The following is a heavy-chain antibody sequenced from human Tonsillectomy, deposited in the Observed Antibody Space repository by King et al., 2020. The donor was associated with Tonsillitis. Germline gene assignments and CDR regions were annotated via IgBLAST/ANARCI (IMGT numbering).Heavy chain of an antibody. V-gene: IGHV3-64*01. CDR2: IGSNGGST. D-gene: IGHD6-19*01. J-gene: IGHJ4*02. Sequence: VQLVESGGGLVQPGGSLRLSCAASGFTFSFYAMHLVRQAPGKGLEYVSGIGSNGGSTYYAISVKGRLTISRDNSKNTLYLQMGSLRAEDMGVYYCARGGIAVAVPFDYWGQGTLVTVSS. CDR1: GFTFSFYA. CDR3: ARGGIAVAVPFDY.